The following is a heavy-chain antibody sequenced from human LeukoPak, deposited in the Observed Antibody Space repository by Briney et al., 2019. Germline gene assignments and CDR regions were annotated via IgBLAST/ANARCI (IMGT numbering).Heavy chain of an antibody. Sequence: SETLSLTCTVSGGSISSYYWSWIRQPPGKGLEWIGYIYTSGSTNYNPSLKSRVTISADTSKNQFSLKLSSVTAADTAVYYCARQGCSSTSCYMFHWFDPWGQGTLVTVSS. J-gene: IGHJ5*02. CDR3: ARQGCSSTSCYMFHWFDP. V-gene: IGHV4-4*09. CDR2: IYTSGST. D-gene: IGHD2-2*02. CDR1: GGSISSYY.